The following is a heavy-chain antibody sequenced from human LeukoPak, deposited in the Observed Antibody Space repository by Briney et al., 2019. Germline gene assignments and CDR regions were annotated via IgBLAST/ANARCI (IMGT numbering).Heavy chain of an antibody. CDR1: GFTFDDYV. D-gene: IGHD2-15*01. V-gene: IGHV3-9*01. CDR2: ISWNSGTI. CDR3: VKGAAYHLGDAFDI. J-gene: IGHJ3*02. Sequence: GGSLRLSCAASGFTFDDYVMNWVRQAPGKGLEWVSGISWNSGTIGYADSVKGRFTISRDNAKNSLYLQMNSLRAEDTALYYCVKGAAYHLGDAFDIWGQGTMVTVSS.